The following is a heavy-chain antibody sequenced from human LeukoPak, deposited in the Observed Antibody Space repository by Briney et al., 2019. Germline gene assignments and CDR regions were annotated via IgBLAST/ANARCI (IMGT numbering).Heavy chain of an antibody. CDR1: GYTFTSYG. Sequence: ASVKVSCKASGYTFTSYGISWVRQAPGQGLEWMGWINPNSGGTNYAQKFQGRVTMTRDTSISTAHMELSRLRSDDTAVYYCAREIVKGLLWFGELLPWGQGTLVTVSS. J-gene: IGHJ4*02. V-gene: IGHV1-2*02. CDR2: INPNSGGT. CDR3: AREIVKGLLWFGELLP. D-gene: IGHD3-10*01.